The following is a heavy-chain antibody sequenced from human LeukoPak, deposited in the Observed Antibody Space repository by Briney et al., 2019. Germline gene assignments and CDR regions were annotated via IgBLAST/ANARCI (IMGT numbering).Heavy chain of an antibody. J-gene: IGHJ4*02. CDR2: IYHSGST. CDR3: ARGIHYDFWSGYPFDY. CDR1: GGSISSGGYY. Sequence: SQTLSLTCTVSGGSISSGGYYWSWIRQPPGKGLEWIGYIYHSGSTYYNPSLKSRVTISVDRSKNQFSLKLSSVTAADTAVYYCARGIHYDFWSGYPFDYWGQGTLVTVSS. D-gene: IGHD3-3*01. V-gene: IGHV4-30-2*01.